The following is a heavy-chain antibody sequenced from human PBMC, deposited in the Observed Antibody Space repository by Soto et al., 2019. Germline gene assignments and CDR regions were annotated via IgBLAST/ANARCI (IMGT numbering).Heavy chain of an antibody. CDR3: AKDSRDSSGYSYYYYGMDV. CDR1: GFTFSSYG. Sequence: GGSLRLSCAASGFTFSSYGMHWVRQAPGKGLEWVAVISYDGSNKYYADSVKGRFTISRDNSKNTLYLQMNSLRAEDTAVYYCAKDSRDSSGYSYYYYGMDVWGQGTTVTVSS. CDR2: ISYDGSNK. V-gene: IGHV3-30*18. J-gene: IGHJ6*02. D-gene: IGHD3-22*01.